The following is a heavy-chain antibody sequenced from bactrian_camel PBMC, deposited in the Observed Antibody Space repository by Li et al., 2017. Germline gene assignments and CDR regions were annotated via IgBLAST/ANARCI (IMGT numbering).Heavy chain of an antibody. CDR1: GYIESIYC. V-gene: IGHV3S53*01. Sequence: HVQLVESGGGSVQAGGSLRLSCAASGYIESIYCMGWFRQAPGEEREGLAAIDSDGRTSYTDSVKGRFTISQDNAKNTLYLQMNSLKPEDTTMYHCAASGGQLGRWCYEFPVNWVSWLYNWGQGTQVTVS. CDR2: IDSDGRT. D-gene: IGHD3*01. J-gene: IGHJ4*01. CDR3: AASGGQLGRWCYEFPVNWVSWLYN.